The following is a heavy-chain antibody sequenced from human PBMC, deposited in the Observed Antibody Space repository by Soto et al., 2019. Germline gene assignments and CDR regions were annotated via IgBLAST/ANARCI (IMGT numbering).Heavy chain of an antibody. D-gene: IGHD1-1*01. Sequence: QVHLVQSGAEVKKPGASVKVSCKGSGYAFTTYGITWVRQAPGQGLEWMGWISAHNGNTNYAQKPQGRVTVTRDTSTSTAYRELRSLRSDDTAMYYCARGRYGDYWGQGALVTVSS. CDR3: ARGRYGDY. CDR2: ISAHNGNT. V-gene: IGHV1-18*01. CDR1: GYAFTTYG. J-gene: IGHJ4*02.